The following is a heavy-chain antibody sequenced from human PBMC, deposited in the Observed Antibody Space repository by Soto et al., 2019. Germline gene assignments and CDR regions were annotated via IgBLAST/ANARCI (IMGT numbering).Heavy chain of an antibody. V-gene: IGHV3-15*01. Sequence: GGSLRLSCVASGFNLSHPWMTWVRQAAGKVLEWVGRIKSKTDGGTADYAAPVKGRATISRDDSKNTVYLQMNSLKTEDTAVYYCTTGIYYDILTGYHNVAYWGQGALVTVSS. CDR2: IKSKTDGGTA. CDR1: GFNLSHPW. D-gene: IGHD3-9*01. CDR3: TTGIYYDILTGYHNVAY. J-gene: IGHJ4*02.